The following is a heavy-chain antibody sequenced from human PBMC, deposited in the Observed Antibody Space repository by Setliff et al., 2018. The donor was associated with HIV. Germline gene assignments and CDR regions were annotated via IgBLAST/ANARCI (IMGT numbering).Heavy chain of an antibody. D-gene: IGHD2-2*01. CDR1: GYTFSNYD. CDR3: ARGPPIVVVPAALLTFDY. CDR2: MNPNSGNT. J-gene: IGHJ4*02. V-gene: IGHV1-8*02. Sequence: ASVKVSCKASGYTFSNYDINWVRQGTGQGLEWMGWMNPNSGNTGYAQKFQGRVTMTRNTSISTVYMELTSLRYEDMAVYYCARGPPIVVVPAALLTFDYWGQGTLVTVSS.